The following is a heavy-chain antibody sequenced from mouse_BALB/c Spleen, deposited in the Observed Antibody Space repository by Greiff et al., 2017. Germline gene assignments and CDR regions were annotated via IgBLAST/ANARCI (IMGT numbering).Heavy chain of an antibody. D-gene: IGHD2-4*01. Sequence: EVQLQESGPGLVKPSQSLSLTCTVTGYSITSDYAWNWIRQSPGNKLEWMGYISYSGSTSYNPSLKSRISITRDTSKNQFFLQLNSVTTEDTATYYCARDDYDWFAYWGQGTLVTVSA. CDR1: GYSITSDYA. V-gene: IGHV3-2*02. CDR2: ISYSGST. J-gene: IGHJ3*01. CDR3: ARDDYDWFAY.